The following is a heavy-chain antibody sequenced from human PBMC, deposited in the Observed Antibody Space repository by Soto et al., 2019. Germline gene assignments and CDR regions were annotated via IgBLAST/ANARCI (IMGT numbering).Heavy chain of an antibody. CDR3: ARDRGGDVKAFDI. D-gene: IGHD3-10*01. CDR2: ISSSSSYI. J-gene: IGHJ3*02. V-gene: IGHV3-21*01. Sequence: ESGGGLVKPGGSLRLSCAASGFTFSTYSMNWVRQAPGKGLEWVSSISSSSSYIYYADSVKGRFTISRDNAKNSLYLQMNSLRAEDTAVYYCARDRGGDVKAFDIWGQGTMVTVSS. CDR1: GFTFSTYS.